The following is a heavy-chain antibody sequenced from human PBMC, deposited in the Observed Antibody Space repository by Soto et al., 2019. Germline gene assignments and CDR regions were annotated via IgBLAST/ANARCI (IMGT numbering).Heavy chain of an antibody. Sequence: SETLSLTCTVSGGSIISVGFSWSWIRHHPGKGLEWIGYVYHSGTTYYNPSLESRATISVDTSKNQFSLKLSSVTAADTAVYYCASEGSATTPGWFDPWGQGIQVTVSS. V-gene: IGHV4-31*03. J-gene: IGHJ5*02. CDR3: ASEGSATTPGWFDP. D-gene: IGHD1-7*01. CDR2: VYHSGTT. CDR1: GGSIISVGFS.